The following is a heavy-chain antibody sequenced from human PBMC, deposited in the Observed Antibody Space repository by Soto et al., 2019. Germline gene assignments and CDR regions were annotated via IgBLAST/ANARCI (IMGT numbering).Heavy chain of an antibody. CDR3: ARGGPCSGGRCSTAYYFDY. J-gene: IGHJ4*02. V-gene: IGHV3-30-3*01. Sequence: SGGSLRLSCAASGFTFSSYAMHWVRQAPGKGLEWVAVISYDGSNKYYADSVKGRFTISRDNSKNTLYLQMNSLRAEDTAVYYCARGGPCSGGRCSTAYYFDYWGQGTLVTVSS. D-gene: IGHD2-15*01. CDR2: ISYDGSNK. CDR1: GFTFSSYA.